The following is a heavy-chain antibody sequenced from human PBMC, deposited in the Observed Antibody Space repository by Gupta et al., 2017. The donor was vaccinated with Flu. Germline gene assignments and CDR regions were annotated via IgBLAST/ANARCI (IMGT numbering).Heavy chain of an antibody. CDR3: ATSGYSGAFRSY. V-gene: IGHV1-69*08. J-gene: IGHJ4*02. CDR2: ISPIPDTV. D-gene: IGHD1-26*01. CDR1: SFGATS. Sequence: SFGATSFSWVRHAPGQGLEWMGRISPIPDTVNVAQKVQARVAQVADQSATTVYMQLNDLRSEDTARYYCATSGYSGAFRSYWGQGTRVTVSS.